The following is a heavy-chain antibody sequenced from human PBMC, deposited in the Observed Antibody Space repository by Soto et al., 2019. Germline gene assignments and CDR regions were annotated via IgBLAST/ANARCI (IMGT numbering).Heavy chain of an antibody. D-gene: IGHD2-2*03. V-gene: IGHV1-8*01. CDR3: ARGLLAIVVVPAAYYMDV. J-gene: IGHJ6*03. CDR2: MNPNSGNT. Sequence: ASVKGSCKASGYTFTSYDSNWVRQATGQGLEWMGWMNPNSGNTGYAQKFQGRVTMTRNTSISTAYMELSSLRSEDTAVYYCARGLLAIVVVPAAYYMDVWGKGTTVTVSS. CDR1: GYTFTSYD.